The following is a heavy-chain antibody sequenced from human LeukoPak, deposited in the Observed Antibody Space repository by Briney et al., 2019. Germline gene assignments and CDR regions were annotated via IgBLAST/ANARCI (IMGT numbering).Heavy chain of an antibody. CDR2: IYYSGST. CDR1: GGSISNYY. J-gene: IGHJ4*02. V-gene: IGHV4-59*01. CDR3: ARYGEGGGPFDY. Sequence: SETLSLTCTVSGGSISNYYWSWIRQPPGKGLEWIGYIYYSGSTNYNPSLKSRVTISVDTSKNQFSLKLSSVTAADTAVYYCARYGEGGGPFDYWGQGTLVTVSS. D-gene: IGHD1-26*01.